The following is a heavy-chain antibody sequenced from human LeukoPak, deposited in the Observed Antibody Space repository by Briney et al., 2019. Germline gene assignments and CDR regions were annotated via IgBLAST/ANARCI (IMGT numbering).Heavy chain of an antibody. CDR3: AREAVAATGRGLDY. CDR1: GGSISSYY. J-gene: IGHJ4*02. D-gene: IGHD6-19*01. V-gene: IGHV4-4*07. CDR2: IYASGTT. Sequence: NPSETLSLTCTVSGGSISSYYWSWLRQPAGKGLEWVGRIYASGTTNYNPSLKSRVTMSVDTSNNQFSLKLSSVTAADTAVYYCAREAVAATGRGLDYWGQGTLVTVSS.